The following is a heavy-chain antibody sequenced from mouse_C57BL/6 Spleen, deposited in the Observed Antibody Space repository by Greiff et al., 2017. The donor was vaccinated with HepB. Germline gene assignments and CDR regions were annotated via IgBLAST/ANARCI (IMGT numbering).Heavy chain of an antibody. CDR3: ARRSAYYGSAWFAY. Sequence: VQLQQSGAELVKPGASVKISCKASGYAFSSYWMNWVKQRPGKGLEWIGQIYPGDGDTNYTGKFKGKATLTADKSSSTAYMQLSSPTSEDSAVYFCARRSAYYGSAWFAYWGQGTLVTVSA. V-gene: IGHV1-80*01. CDR2: IYPGDGDT. J-gene: IGHJ3*01. CDR1: GYAFSSYW. D-gene: IGHD1-1*01.